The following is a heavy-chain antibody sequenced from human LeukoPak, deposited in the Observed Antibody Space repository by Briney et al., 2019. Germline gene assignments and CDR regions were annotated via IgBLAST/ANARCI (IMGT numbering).Heavy chain of an antibody. CDR1: GYTFTSYD. V-gene: IGHV1-8*01. Sequence: ASVKVSCKASGYTFTSYDISWVRQATGQGLEWMGWMNPNSGNTGYAQKFQGRVTMTRNTSISTAYMELSSLRSEDTAVYYCARDVGYSYGYYFDYWGQGTLVTVSS. J-gene: IGHJ4*02. CDR2: MNPNSGNT. CDR3: ARDVGYSYGYYFDY. D-gene: IGHD5-18*01.